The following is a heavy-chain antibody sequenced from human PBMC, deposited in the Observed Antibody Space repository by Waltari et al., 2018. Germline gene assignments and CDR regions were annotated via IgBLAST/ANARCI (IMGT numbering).Heavy chain of an antibody. Sequence: QVQLQESGPGLVKPSETLSLTCTVSGGSISSYYWSWIRQPAGKGLEWIGRIYTSGSTNYNPSLKSRVSMSVDTSKNQCSLKLSSVTAADTAVYYCARDRSRGYSYGHFDYWGQGTLVTVSS. CDR3: ARDRSRGYSYGHFDY. J-gene: IGHJ4*02. V-gene: IGHV4-4*07. CDR2: IYTSGST. CDR1: GGSISSYY. D-gene: IGHD5-18*01.